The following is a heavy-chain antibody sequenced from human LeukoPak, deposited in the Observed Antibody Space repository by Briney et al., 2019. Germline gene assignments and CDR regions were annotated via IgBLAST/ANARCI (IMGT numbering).Heavy chain of an antibody. J-gene: IGHJ3*02. Sequence: GGSLRLSCAASGFTFSSYGMHWVRQAPGKGLEWVAVISYDGSNKYYADSVKGRFTISRDNSKNTLYLQMNSLRAKDTAVYYCAALTTVTTYAFDIWGQGTMVTVSS. CDR3: AALTTVTTYAFDI. D-gene: IGHD4-17*01. CDR2: ISYDGSNK. V-gene: IGHV3-30*03. CDR1: GFTFSSYG.